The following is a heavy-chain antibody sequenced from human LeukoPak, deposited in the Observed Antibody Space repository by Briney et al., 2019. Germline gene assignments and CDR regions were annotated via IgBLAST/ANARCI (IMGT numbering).Heavy chain of an antibody. Sequence: SGTLSLTCAVSGGSISSSNWWGWVRQPPGKGLEWSGEIYHSGSTYYNPSLKSRVTISVDTSKNQFSLKLSSVTAADTAVYYCARSFYCSGGSCYHPYGGVFDYWGQGTLVTVSS. CDR3: ARSFYCSGGSCYHPYGGVFDY. J-gene: IGHJ4*02. CDR1: GGSISSSNW. CDR2: IYHSGST. D-gene: IGHD2-15*01. V-gene: IGHV4-4*02.